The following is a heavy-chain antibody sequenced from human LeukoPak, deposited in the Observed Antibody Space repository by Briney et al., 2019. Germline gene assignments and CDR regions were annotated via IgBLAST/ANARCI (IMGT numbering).Heavy chain of an antibody. CDR2: IYHSGST. CDR3: ARFSTVTTPDAFDI. D-gene: IGHD4-17*01. J-gene: IGHJ3*02. Sequence: SGTLSLTCAVSGGSISSSNWWRWVRAPPGKGLEWIGEIYHSGSTNYNPSLKSRVTISVDKSKNQFSLKLSSVTAADTAVYYCARFSTVTTPDAFDIWGQGTMVTVSS. CDR1: GGSISSSNW. V-gene: IGHV4-4*02.